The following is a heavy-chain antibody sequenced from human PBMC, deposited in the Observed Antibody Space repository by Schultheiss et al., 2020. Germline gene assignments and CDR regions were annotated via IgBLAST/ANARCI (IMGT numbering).Heavy chain of an antibody. J-gene: IGHJ6*02. CDR1: DESFSGYY. Sequence: SQTLSLTCIVNDESFSGYYWSWIRQPPGKGLEWIGEINHSGSTNYNPSLKSRVTISVDTSKNQFSLKLSSVTAVDTAVYYCARGRGSSWYGMYGMDVWGQGTTVTVSS. D-gene: IGHD6-13*01. CDR2: INHSGST. V-gene: IGHV4-34*01. CDR3: ARGRGSSWYGMYGMDV.